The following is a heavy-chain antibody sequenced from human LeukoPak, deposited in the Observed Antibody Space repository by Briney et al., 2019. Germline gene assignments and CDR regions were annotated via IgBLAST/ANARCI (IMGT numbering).Heavy chain of an antibody. D-gene: IGHD1-7*01. Sequence: GESLKISCKGSGYSFTSYWIGWVRQMPGKGLVWMGIIYPGDSDTRYSPSFQGQVTISADKSISTAYLQWSSLKASDTAMYYCARSYNWNYDSLDYSGQGTLVAVSS. CDR2: IYPGDSDT. CDR3: ARSYNWNYDSLDY. J-gene: IGHJ4*02. CDR1: GYSFTSYW. V-gene: IGHV5-51*01.